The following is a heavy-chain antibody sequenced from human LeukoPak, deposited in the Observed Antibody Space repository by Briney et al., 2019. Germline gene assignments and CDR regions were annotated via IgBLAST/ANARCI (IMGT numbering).Heavy chain of an antibody. CDR2: IYSGGST. CDR3: ARDGFYDSSGSPSFAFDI. Sequence: GGSLRLSCAASGFTFSDYWMTWVRQVPGKGLEWVSVIYSGGSTYYADSVKGRFTISRDTSKNTVYPQMNSLRAEDTAVYYCARDGFYDSSGSPSFAFDIWGQGTMVTVS. V-gene: IGHV3-53*01. J-gene: IGHJ3*02. CDR1: GFTFSDYW. D-gene: IGHD3-22*01.